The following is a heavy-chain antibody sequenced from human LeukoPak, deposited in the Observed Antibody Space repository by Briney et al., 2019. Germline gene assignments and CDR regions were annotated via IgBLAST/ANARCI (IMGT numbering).Heavy chain of an antibody. D-gene: IGHD3-10*01. Sequence: PGGSLRLSCAASGFTFSSYAMSWVRQAPGKGLEWVSSISSSSSYIYYADSVKGRFTISRDNAKNSLYLQMNSLRAEDTAVYYCATRSPGGDNWFDPWGQGTLVTVSS. CDR1: GFTFSSYA. CDR2: ISSSSSYI. J-gene: IGHJ5*02. V-gene: IGHV3-21*01. CDR3: ATRSPGGDNWFDP.